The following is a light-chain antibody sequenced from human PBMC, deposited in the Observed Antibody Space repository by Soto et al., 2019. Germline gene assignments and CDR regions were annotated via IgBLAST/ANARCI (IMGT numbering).Light chain of an antibody. Sequence: EIMFKQSPATLSLSPGERATLSCRASQSVSKYLAWYQQKPGQAPRLLVYDASNRATGIPARFSGSGSGTDFTLTISSLEPEDFAVYYCQQRSNWPIPFGQGTRLEIK. J-gene: IGKJ5*01. CDR1: QSVSKY. V-gene: IGKV3-11*01. CDR2: DAS. CDR3: QQRSNWPIP.